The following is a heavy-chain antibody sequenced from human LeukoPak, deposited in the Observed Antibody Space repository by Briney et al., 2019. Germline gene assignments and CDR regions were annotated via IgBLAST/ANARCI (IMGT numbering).Heavy chain of an antibody. CDR2: IYSDGTT. J-gene: IGHJ5*02. CDR3: ARDKAA. Sequence: GGSLRLSCVVSGLTVSNNYMSWVRQAPGKGLEWVSVIYSDGTTRNADSVKGRFTISRDNSTNTVYLQMDSLRAEDTAVYYCARDKAAWGQGTLVTVSS. CDR1: GLTVSNNY. V-gene: IGHV3-66*01.